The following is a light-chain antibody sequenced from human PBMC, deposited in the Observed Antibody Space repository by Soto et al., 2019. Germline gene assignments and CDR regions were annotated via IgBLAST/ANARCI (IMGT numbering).Light chain of an antibody. CDR2: SNN. V-gene: IGLV1-44*01. J-gene: IGLJ2*01. Sequence: QSVLTQPPSASGTPGQRVTISCSGSSSNIGSNTVNWYQQLPATAPKLLIYSNNQRPSGVPDRFSGSKSRTSASLAISWLQSEDDSDYYCAAWDDSLNDVVFGAGTKLTVL. CDR3: AAWDDSLNDVV. CDR1: SSNIGSNT.